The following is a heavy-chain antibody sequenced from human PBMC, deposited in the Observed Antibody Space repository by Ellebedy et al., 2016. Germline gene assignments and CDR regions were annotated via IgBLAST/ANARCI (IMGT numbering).Heavy chain of an antibody. D-gene: IGHD3-10*01. J-gene: IGHJ5*02. CDR2: IYHSGST. Sequence: SETLSLXXAVSGGSISSGGYSWSWIRQPPGKGLEWIGYIYHSGSTYYNPSLKSRVTISVDRSKNQFSLKLSSVTAADTAVYYCARTQSRRLVRGADPLNWFDPWGQGTLVTVSS. CDR3: ARTQSRRLVRGADPLNWFDP. CDR1: GGSISSGGYS. V-gene: IGHV4-30-2*01.